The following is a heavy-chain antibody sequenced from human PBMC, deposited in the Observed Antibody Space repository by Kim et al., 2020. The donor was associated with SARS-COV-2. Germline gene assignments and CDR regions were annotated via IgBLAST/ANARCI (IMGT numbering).Heavy chain of an antibody. CDR3: ARGGRVYYYYGMDV. Sequence: SETLSLTCTVSGGSISSYYWSWIRQPPGKGLEWIGYIYYSGSTNYNPSLKSRVTISVDTSKNQFSLKLSSVTAADTAVYYCARGGRVYYYYGMDVWGQGTTVTVSS. V-gene: IGHV4-59*01. D-gene: IGHD3-16*01. CDR2: IYYSGST. CDR1: GGSISSYY. J-gene: IGHJ6*02.